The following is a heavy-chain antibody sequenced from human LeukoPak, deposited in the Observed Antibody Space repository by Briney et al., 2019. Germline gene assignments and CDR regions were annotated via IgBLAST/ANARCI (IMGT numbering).Heavy chain of an antibody. CDR2: ISYDGSNK. V-gene: IGHV3-30*04. D-gene: IGHD2-21*02. CDR3: ARGKTVSGDLDY. CDR1: GFTFSSYA. Sequence: GGSLRLSCAASGFTFSSYAMHWVRQAPGKGLEWVAVISYDGSNKYYADSVKGRFTISRDNSNNTLFLQMNDLRVEDTAVYYCARGKTVSGDLDYWGQGTLVTVSP. J-gene: IGHJ4*02.